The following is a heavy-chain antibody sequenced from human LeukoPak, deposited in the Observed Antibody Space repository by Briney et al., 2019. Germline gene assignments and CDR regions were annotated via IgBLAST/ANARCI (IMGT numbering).Heavy chain of an antibody. V-gene: IGHV6-1*01. Sequence: SQTLSLTCAISGDSVSSNSAAWNWIRQSPSRGLEWLGRTYYRSKWYNDYAVSVKSRITINPDTSKNQFSLQLNSVTPEDTAVYYCARGSRTAVAGTPTYYYYYMDVWGKGTTVTVSS. CDR2: TYYRSKWYN. CDR1: GDSVSSNSAA. CDR3: ARGSRTAVAGTPTYYYYYMDV. D-gene: IGHD6-19*01. J-gene: IGHJ6*03.